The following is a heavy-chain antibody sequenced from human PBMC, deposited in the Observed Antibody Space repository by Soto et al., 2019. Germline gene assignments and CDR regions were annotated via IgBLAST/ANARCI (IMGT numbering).Heavy chain of an antibody. CDR1: GFTFSSYW. J-gene: IGHJ4*02. CDR3: AREIELLEYDY. D-gene: IGHD1-7*01. Sequence: GGSLRLSCAASGFTFSSYWMSWVRQAPGKGLEWVANIKQDGSEKYYVDSVKGRFTISRDNAKNSLYLQMNSLRAEDTAVYCCAREIELLEYDYLCQGTLVTVSS. V-gene: IGHV3-7*01. CDR2: IKQDGSEK.